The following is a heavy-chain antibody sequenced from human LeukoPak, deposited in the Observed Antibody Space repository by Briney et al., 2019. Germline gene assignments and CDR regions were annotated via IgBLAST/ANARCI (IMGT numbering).Heavy chain of an antibody. CDR3: ARDVGGSGNRFDP. V-gene: IGHV1-2*02. Sequence: ASVKVSCKASGYTFTGYYIHWVRQAPGQGLEWLGWIKPNSGATKYAQQFQGRVAMTSDTSISTAHMELSSLTSDDTAVYHCARDVGGSGNRFDPWGQGTLVTVSS. CDR1: GYTFTGYY. J-gene: IGHJ5*02. D-gene: IGHD3-10*01. CDR2: IKPNSGAT.